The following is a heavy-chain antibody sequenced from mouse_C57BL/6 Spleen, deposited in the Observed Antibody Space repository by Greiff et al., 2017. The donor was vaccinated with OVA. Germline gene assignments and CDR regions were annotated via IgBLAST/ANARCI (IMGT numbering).Heavy chain of an antibody. CDR3: ARGDWSYYYAMDY. V-gene: IGHV1-82*01. CDR2: IYPGDGDT. CDR1: GYAFSSSW. J-gene: IGHJ4*01. Sequence: VQLQQSGPELVKPGASVKISCKASGYAFSSSWMNWVKQRPGKGLEWIGRIYPGDGDTNYNGKFKGKATLTADKSSSTAYMQLSSLTSEDSAVYFCARGDWSYYYAMDYWGQGTSVTVSS. D-gene: IGHD3-3*01.